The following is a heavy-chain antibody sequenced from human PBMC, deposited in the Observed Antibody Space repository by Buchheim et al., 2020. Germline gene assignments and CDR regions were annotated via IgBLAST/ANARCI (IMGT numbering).Heavy chain of an antibody. CDR3: GRTPDYYYGVDV. J-gene: IGHJ6*01. CDR2: IYHSGDT. V-gene: IGHV4-4*02. CDR1: GGSVSSINW. D-gene: IGHD2-15*01. Sequence: QVQLQESGPGLVKPSETLSLTCAVSGGSVSSINWWSWVRQPPGKGLEWIGEIYHSGDTNYNPSLKSRVTISVDKSKTQVSLKLNSVTAADTAVYYCGRTPDYYYGVDVWGQGTT.